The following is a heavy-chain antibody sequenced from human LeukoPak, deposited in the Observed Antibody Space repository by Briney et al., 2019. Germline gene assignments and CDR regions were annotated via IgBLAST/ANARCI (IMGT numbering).Heavy chain of an antibody. D-gene: IGHD1-20*01. CDR2: ISAYNGNT. V-gene: IGHV1-18*01. CDR3: ARSITGNYYYGMDV. Sequence: GESLKVSCKASGYTFTSYGISWVRQAPGQGLEWMGWISAYNGNTNYAQKLQGRVTMTTDTSTSTAYMELRSLRSDDTAVYYCARSITGNYYYGMDVWGQGTTVTVSS. CDR1: GYTFTSYG. J-gene: IGHJ6*02.